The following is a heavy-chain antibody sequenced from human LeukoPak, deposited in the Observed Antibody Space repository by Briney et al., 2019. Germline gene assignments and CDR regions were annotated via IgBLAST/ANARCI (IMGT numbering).Heavy chain of an antibody. CDR3: AKGRSFSRSYFDY. V-gene: IGHV3-23*01. Sequence: GGSLRLSCAVSGVTISSYAMGWVRQAPGKGLEWVSDISGAGNYIYYADAVKGRFTISRDNSKNTVYLQMNSLRAEDTAIYYCAKGRSFSRSYFDYWGQGALVTVSS. J-gene: IGHJ4*02. CDR2: ISGAGNYI. CDR1: GVTISSYA.